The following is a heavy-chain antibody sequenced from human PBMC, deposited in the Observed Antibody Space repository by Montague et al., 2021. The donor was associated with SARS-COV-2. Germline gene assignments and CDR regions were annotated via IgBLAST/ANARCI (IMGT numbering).Heavy chain of an antibody. CDR3: ARDSRIVGATGGMDV. D-gene: IGHD1-26*01. Sequence: SLRLSCSASGFTFSSYWMSWVRQTPGKGLEWVANIKPDGGEKHYXDSVKGRFTISRDNAKNSLNLQMDSLRAEDTALYYCARDSRIVGATGGMDVWGQGTTVTVSS. J-gene: IGHJ6*02. CDR1: GFTFSSYW. CDR2: IKPDGGEK. V-gene: IGHV3-7*03.